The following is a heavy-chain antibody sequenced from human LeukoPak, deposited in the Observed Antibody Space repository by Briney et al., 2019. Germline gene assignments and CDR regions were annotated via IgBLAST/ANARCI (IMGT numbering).Heavy chain of an antibody. D-gene: IGHD3-22*01. CDR2: ISSSGSTI. Sequence: GGSLRLSCAASGFTFSDYYMSWIRQAPGKGLEWVSYISSSGSTIYYAGSVKGRFTISRDNAKNSLYLQMNSLRAEDTAVYYCARDRNYYDSSALNYWGQGTLVTVSS. V-gene: IGHV3-11*01. CDR1: GFTFSDYY. CDR3: ARDRNYYDSSALNY. J-gene: IGHJ4*02.